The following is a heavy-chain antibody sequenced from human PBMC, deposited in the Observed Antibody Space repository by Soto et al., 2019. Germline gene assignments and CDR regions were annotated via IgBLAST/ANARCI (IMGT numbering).Heavy chain of an antibody. CDR3: AKGLPQRRSDDYGYNWCSH. J-gene: IGHJ5*02. CDR2: ISGSGGST. CDR1: GFTFSSYA. V-gene: IGHV3-23*01. Sequence: EVKLFESGGGSVQPGKSLRLSCAASGFTFSSYAMSWVRQAPGTGMEWVSVISGSGGSTYYAYSVKGRFNISRDNSKNPLYVHLDSLSASDTGVSSCAKGLPQRRSDDYGYNWCSHWGQGNLVTVCS. D-gene: IGHD3-16*01.